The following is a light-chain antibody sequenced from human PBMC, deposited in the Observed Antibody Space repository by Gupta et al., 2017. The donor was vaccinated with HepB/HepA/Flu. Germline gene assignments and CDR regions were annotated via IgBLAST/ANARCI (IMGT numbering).Light chain of an antibody. CDR2: DNN. V-gene: IGLV1-51*01. J-gene: IGLJ3*02. Sequence: QSVLTQPPSVSAAPGQKVTISCSGSSSNIGNNYVSWYQQLPGTAPKLLIYDNNKRPSGIPDRLSGSKPGTSATLGITGLQTGDEADYYCGTWDSSLSAPVFGGGTKLTVL. CDR3: GTWDSSLSAPV. CDR1: SSNIGNNY.